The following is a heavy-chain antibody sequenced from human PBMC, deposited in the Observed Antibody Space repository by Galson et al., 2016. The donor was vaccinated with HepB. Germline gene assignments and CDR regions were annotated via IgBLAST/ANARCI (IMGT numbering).Heavy chain of an antibody. D-gene: IGHD2-15*01. CDR1: EFTFTNYA. Sequence: SLRLSCAASEFTFTNYAMDWVRQAPGKGLEWVSGISGSGINTYYADSVKGRFTISRDNSKNTLSLQMNSLRAEDTAIYRCAKVSRACSGGICYSSYGLDVWGQGTTVTVSS. J-gene: IGHJ6*02. CDR3: AKVSRACSGGICYSSYGLDV. CDR2: ISGSGINT. V-gene: IGHV3-23*01.